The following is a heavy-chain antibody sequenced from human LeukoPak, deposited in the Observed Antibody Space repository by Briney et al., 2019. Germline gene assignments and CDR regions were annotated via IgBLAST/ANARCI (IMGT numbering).Heavy chain of an antibody. V-gene: IGHV3-9*01. Sequence: GGSLRLSCAASRFTFDDYAMHWVRQAPGKGLEWVSSISWNSFTIGYADSVKGRFTISRDNAKNSLYLQMDSLRAEDTAVYYCARDGITMRILEYWGQGTLVTVSS. CDR1: RFTFDDYA. CDR3: ARDGITMRILEY. CDR2: ISWNSFTI. J-gene: IGHJ4*02. D-gene: IGHD3-10*01.